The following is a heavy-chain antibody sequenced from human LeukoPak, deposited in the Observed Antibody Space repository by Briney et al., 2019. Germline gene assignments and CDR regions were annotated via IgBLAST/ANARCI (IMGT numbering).Heavy chain of an antibody. CDR1: GFTFSSYS. Sequence: GGSLRLSCAASGFTFSSYSMDWVRQAPGKGLEWISFISSSSGTIYYADSVKGRFTISRDNSKNTLYLQMNSLRAEDTAVYYCAKDTTTVVPYYFDYWGQGTLVTVSS. D-gene: IGHD4-23*01. V-gene: IGHV3-48*01. J-gene: IGHJ4*02. CDR3: AKDTTTVVPYYFDY. CDR2: ISSSSGTI.